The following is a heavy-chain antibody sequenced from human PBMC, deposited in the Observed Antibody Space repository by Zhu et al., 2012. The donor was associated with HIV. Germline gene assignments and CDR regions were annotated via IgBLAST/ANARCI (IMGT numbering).Heavy chain of an antibody. CDR1: GGSISSSSYY. V-gene: IGHV4-39*07. Sequence: QVQLQESGPGLVKPSETLSLTCTVSGGSISSSSYYWGWIRQPPGKGLEWIGSIYYSGSTYYNPSLKSRVTISVDTSKNQFSLKLSSVTAADTAVYYCARQDYYDPFNWFDPWAREPWSPSPQ. CDR2: IYYSGST. D-gene: IGHD3-22*01. J-gene: IGHJ5*02. CDR3: ARQDYYDPFNWFDP.